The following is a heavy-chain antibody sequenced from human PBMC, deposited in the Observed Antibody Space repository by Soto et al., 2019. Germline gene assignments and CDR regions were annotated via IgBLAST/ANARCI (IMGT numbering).Heavy chain of an antibody. J-gene: IGHJ4*02. D-gene: IGHD3-10*01. CDR2: INHSGST. V-gene: IGHV4-34*01. CDR1: GGSLSGNY. CDR3: ARARVVYYGSENSYRGGFSYFDP. Sequence: QVLLQQWGAGLLKPSETLSLTCAVYGGSLSGNYWTWIRQPPGKGLEWIGNINHSGSTIYNPSLTVRCTIPLRASNTRFFLALRSVTPADSAVYYCARARVVYYGSENSYRGGFSYFDPWGQGTLVAVSS.